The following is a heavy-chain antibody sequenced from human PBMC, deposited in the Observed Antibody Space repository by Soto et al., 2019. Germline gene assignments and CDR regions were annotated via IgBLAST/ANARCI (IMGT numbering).Heavy chain of an antibody. CDR2: IYYSGST. D-gene: IGHD3-3*01. CDR1: GGSISSSSYY. Sequence: KASETLSLTCTVSGGSISSSSYYWGWIRQPPGKGLEWIGSIYYSGSTYYNPSLKSRVTISVDTSKNQFSLKLSSVTAADTAVYYCASLTYYDFWSGPPAYYYYYMDVWGKGTTVTVSS. J-gene: IGHJ6*03. CDR3: ASLTYYDFWSGPPAYYYYYMDV. V-gene: IGHV4-39*01.